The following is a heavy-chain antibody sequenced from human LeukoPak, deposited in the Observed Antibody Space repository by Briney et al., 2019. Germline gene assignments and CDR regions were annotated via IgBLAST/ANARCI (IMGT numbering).Heavy chain of an antibody. Sequence: PGGSLRLSCAASGFTFSSYEMNWVRQAPGKGLEWVSYISISGRTISYTDPVRGRFTISRANAKNSLYLQMNSLRAEDTAVYYCARARVLRYFDWFPEDYYYGMDVWGKGTTVTVSS. V-gene: IGHV3-48*03. CDR3: ARARVLRYFDWFPEDYYYGMDV. CDR2: ISISGRTI. J-gene: IGHJ6*04. D-gene: IGHD3-9*01. CDR1: GFTFSSYE.